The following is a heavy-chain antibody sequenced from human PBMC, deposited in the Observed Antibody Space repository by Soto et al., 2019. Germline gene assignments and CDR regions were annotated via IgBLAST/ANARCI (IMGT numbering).Heavy chain of an antibody. CDR3: ARVPYEYCTNGVCSAGGDYFDY. J-gene: IGHJ4*02. V-gene: IGHV3-33*01. D-gene: IGHD2-8*01. CDR2: IWYDGSNK. Sequence: GGSLRLSCAASGFTFSSYGMHWVRQAPGKGLEWVAVIWYDGSNKYYADSVKGRFTISRDNSKNTLYLQMNSLRAEDTAVYYCARVPYEYCTNGVCSAGGDYFDYWGQGTLVTVSS. CDR1: GFTFSSYG.